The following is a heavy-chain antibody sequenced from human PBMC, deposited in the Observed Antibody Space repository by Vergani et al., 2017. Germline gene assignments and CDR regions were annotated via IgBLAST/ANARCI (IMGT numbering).Heavy chain of an antibody. CDR3: ARWYCGCDCYSFGVRWFDP. D-gene: IGHD2-21*01. V-gene: IGHV4-59*01. J-gene: IGHJ5*02. CDR1: GGSISSYY. CDR2: LYYSGST. Sequence: QVQLQESGPGLVKPSETLSLTCTVSGGSISSYYWSWIRQPPGKGLEWIGYLYYSGSTNYNPSLKSRVTISVDTSKNKFSLKLSSVTAADTAVYYSARWYCGCDCYSFGVRWFDPWGQGTLVTVSS.